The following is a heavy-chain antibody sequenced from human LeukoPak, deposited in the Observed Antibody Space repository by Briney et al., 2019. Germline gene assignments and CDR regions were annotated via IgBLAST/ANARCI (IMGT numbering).Heavy chain of an antibody. CDR1: GFTFSSYS. D-gene: IGHD2-2*01. J-gene: IGHJ6*02. CDR2: ISSSSSYI. Sequence: GGSLRLSCAASGFTFSSYSMNWVRQAPGKGLEWVSSISSSSSYIYYADSVKGRFTISRDNAKNSLYLQMDSLSVDDTAVYYCARAGDFVGVFYFHYYGMDVWGQGTMVTVSS. V-gene: IGHV3-21*01. CDR3: ARAGDFVGVFYFHYYGMDV.